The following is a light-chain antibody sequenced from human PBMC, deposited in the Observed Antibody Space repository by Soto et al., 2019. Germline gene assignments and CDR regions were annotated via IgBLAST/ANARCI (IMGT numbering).Light chain of an antibody. CDR1: QSASTY. V-gene: IGKV3-11*01. J-gene: IGKJ4*01. Sequence: EIVLTQSPGTLSLSPGERATLSCRASQSASTYLAWYQQKPGQAPRLLIYDASNRATGIPARFSGSGSGTDFTLTITSLQSEDFAVYYCQQYNDWQVTFGGGTKVDIK. CDR2: DAS. CDR3: QQYNDWQVT.